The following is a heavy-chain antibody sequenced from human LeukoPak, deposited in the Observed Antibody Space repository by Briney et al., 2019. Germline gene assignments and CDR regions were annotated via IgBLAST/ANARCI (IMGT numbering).Heavy chain of an antibody. CDR1: GGSFSGYY. V-gene: IGHV4-34*01. Sequence: SETLSLTCAIYGGSFSGYYWSWIRQPPGKGLEWIGEINHSGSTNYNPSLKSRVTISVDTSKNQFSLKVTSVTAADTAVYYCATTLGCSSTSCYNWFDPWGQGTLVTVSS. CDR2: INHSGST. CDR3: ATTLGCSSTSCYNWFDP. J-gene: IGHJ5*02. D-gene: IGHD2-2*01.